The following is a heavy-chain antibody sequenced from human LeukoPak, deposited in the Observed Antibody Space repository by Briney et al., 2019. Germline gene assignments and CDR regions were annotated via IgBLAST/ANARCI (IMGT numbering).Heavy chain of an antibody. D-gene: IGHD6-19*01. CDR2: ISGSGGST. CDR3: AASQWQLDY. Sequence: GGSLRLSCAASGFTFSSYAMSWVRQAPGKGLEWVSAISGSGGSTYCADSVKGRFTISRDNSRNTLYLQMNSLRAEDTAVYYCAASQWQLDYWGQGTLVTVSS. V-gene: IGHV3-23*01. CDR1: GFTFSSYA. J-gene: IGHJ4*02.